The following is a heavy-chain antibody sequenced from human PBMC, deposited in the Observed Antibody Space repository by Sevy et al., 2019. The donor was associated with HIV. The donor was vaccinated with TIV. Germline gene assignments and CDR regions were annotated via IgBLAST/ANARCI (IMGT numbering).Heavy chain of an antibody. V-gene: IGHV3-9*01. D-gene: IGHD5-12*01. J-gene: IGHJ6*03. CDR1: GFTFDDYA. Sequence: GGSLRLSCAASGFTFDDYAMHWVRQAPGKGLEWVSGIGWNTSFTAYAESVMGRFTISRDNAKNSLYLQMNSLRAEDTALYYCAKDMDPRYVYFYMDVWGKGTTVTVSS. CDR2: IGWNTSFT. CDR3: AKDMDPRYVYFYMDV.